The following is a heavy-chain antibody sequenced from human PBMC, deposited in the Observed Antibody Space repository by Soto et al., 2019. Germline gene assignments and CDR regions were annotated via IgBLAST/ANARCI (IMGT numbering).Heavy chain of an antibody. V-gene: IGHV3-23*01. J-gene: IGHJ4*02. CDR3: AKDKYWNYGWGDSDPLD. CDR2: ISGSGGST. CDR1: GFTFSSYA. Sequence: GGSLRLSCAASGFTFSSYAMSWVRQAPGKGLEWVSAISGSGGSTYYADSVKGRFTISRDNSKNTLYLQMNSLRAEDTAVYYCAKDKYWNYGWGDSDPLDWGQGTLVTVSS. D-gene: IGHD3-10*01.